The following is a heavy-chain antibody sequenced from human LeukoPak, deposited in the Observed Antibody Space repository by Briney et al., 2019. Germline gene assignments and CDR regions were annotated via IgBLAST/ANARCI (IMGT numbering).Heavy chain of an antibody. CDR2: IYHSGST. D-gene: IGHD5-12*01. CDR3: AAIHAGGYSGYVGWFDP. J-gene: IGHJ5*02. V-gene: IGHV4-38-2*02. Sequence: SETLSLTCTVSGYSISSGYYWGWIRQPPGKGLEWIGSIYHSGSTYYNPSLKSRVTISVDTSKNQFSLKLSSVTAADTAVYYCAAIHAGGYSGYVGWFDPWGQGTLVTVSS. CDR1: GYSISSGYY.